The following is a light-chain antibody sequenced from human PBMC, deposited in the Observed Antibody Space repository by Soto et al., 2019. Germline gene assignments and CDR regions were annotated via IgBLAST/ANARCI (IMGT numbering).Light chain of an antibody. CDR1: QSIRNY. CDR3: QHHNSYSQT. J-gene: IGKJ1*01. V-gene: IGKV1-5*01. CDR2: GAS. Sequence: EIEMISFPPILLKNEGDRVTITCRASQSIRNYLAWYQQMPGKAPKLLIYGASSLQSGVPSRFSGSGSGTEFTLTISSLQPDDFATYFCQHHNSYSQTFGQGTKVDIK.